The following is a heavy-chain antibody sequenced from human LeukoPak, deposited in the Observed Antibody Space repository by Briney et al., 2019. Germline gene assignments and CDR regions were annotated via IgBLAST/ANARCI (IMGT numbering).Heavy chain of an antibody. CDR3: INHDYGDSYVG. J-gene: IGHJ4*02. D-gene: IGHD4-17*01. CDR2: ITPDGTKT. V-gene: IGHV3-74*01. CDR1: GFTFNIYW. Sequence: GGSLRLSCEASGFTFNIYWMHWVRQAPGKGLVWVSRITPDGTKTDYADSVKGRFTISRDNAKNTLYLRMNSLRAEDTAVYFCINHDYGDSYVGGGQGTLVTVSS.